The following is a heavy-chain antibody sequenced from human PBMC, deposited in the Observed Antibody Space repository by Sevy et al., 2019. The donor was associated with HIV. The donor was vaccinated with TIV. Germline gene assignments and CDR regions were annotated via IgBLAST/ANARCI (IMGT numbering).Heavy chain of an antibody. CDR2: IWYDGTNE. Sequence: GGSLRLSCAASGFTFSSYAIHWVRQAPGKGLEWVAVIWYDGTNEYYADSVKGRFTISIDNSKNTQYLQMNSLRAEDTAVYYCAREGLLEWLFSFDYWGQGTLVTVSS. V-gene: IGHV3-33*01. J-gene: IGHJ4*02. CDR1: GFTFSSYA. CDR3: AREGLLEWLFSFDY. D-gene: IGHD3-3*01.